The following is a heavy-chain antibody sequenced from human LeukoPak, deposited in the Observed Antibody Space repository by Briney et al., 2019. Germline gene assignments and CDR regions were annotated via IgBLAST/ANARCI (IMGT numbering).Heavy chain of an antibody. V-gene: IGHV4-34*01. CDR2: INHSGST. CDR3: ARRGDLGDKTEDYFDY. D-gene: IGHD4-17*01. CDR1: GGSFSGYY. Sequence: SETLSLTCAVYGGSFSGYYWSWIRQPPGKGLEWIGEINHSGSTNYNPSLKSRVTISVDTSKNQFSLKLSSVTAADTAVYYCARRGDLGDKTEDYFDYWGQGTLVTVSS. J-gene: IGHJ4*02.